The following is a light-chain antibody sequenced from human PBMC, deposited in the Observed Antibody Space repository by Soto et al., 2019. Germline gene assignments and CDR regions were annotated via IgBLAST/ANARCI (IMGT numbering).Light chain of an antibody. J-gene: IGKJ2*01. CDR1: QSVSSSY. CDR2: AAS. CDR3: QQYGRSPPFT. V-gene: IGKV3-20*01. Sequence: ELVLTQSPGTLSLSPGERATLSCMASQSVSSSYLAWYQQKPGQAPRLLIYAASNRATGIPDRFSGSGSGTDLTLTISRLEPEDFAVYFCQQYGRSPPFTFGQGTKVEIK.